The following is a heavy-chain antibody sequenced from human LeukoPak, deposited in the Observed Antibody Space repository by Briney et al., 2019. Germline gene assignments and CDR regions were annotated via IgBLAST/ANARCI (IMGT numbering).Heavy chain of an antibody. CDR1: GYSISSGYY. Sequence: PSETLSLTCAVSGYSISSGYYWGWIRQPPRKGLEWIGSIYHNGNTYYNPSLKSRVTISVDTSKNEFSLKLSSVTAADTAVYYCARHALTFFYDILTGYYTDDAFDIWGQGTMVTVSS. J-gene: IGHJ3*02. D-gene: IGHD3-9*01. CDR2: IYHNGNT. CDR3: ARHALTFFYDILTGYYTDDAFDI. V-gene: IGHV4-38-2*01.